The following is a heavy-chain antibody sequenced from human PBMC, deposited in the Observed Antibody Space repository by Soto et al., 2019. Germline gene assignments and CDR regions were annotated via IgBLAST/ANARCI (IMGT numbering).Heavy chain of an antibody. CDR2: IYPGDSDT. CDR1: GYSFTSYW. V-gene: IGHV5-51*01. CDR3: AITDGYKYYYYGMDV. Sequence: GDSLKISCKGSGYSFTSYWIGWVRQMPGKGLEWMGIIYPGDSDTRYSPSFQGQVTISADKSITTAYLQWSSLKASDTAMYYCAITDGYKYYYYGMDVCGQGTTVSVSS. D-gene: IGHD5-12*01. J-gene: IGHJ6*02.